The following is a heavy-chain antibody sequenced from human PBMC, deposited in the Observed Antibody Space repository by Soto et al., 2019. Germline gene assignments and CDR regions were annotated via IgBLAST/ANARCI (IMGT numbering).Heavy chain of an antibody. J-gene: IGHJ4*01. CDR2: TSGNGANT. CDR1: GLTFINYA. D-gene: IGHD6-19*01. Sequence: GGSLRLSCAASGLTFINYAMSCVRQAPGEGLEWVSTTSGNGANTHYADSVKGRFSISRDNSNNTLYIQMNSLRAEDTAVYYCAKDYGSSRYFFDYWGQGALVAVS. V-gene: IGHV3-23*01. CDR3: AKDYGSSRYFFDY.